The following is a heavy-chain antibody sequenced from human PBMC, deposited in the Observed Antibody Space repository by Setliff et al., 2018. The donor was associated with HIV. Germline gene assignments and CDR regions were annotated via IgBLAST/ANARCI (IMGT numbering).Heavy chain of an antibody. D-gene: IGHD2-8*02. Sequence: ASVKVSCKASGYTLTTYGISWVRQAPGQGPEWMGWINTETGNPMYAQGFRGRLVFSVDTSGNTAYLQIDSLKAEDTAMYYCARVGSYWSTFDYWGQGALVTVSS. CDR1: GYTLTTYG. CDR2: INTETGNP. CDR3: ARVGSYWSTFDY. V-gene: IGHV7-4-1*01. J-gene: IGHJ4*02.